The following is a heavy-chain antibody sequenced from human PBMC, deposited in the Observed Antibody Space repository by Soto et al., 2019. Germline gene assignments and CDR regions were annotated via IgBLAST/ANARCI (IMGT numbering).Heavy chain of an antibody. J-gene: IGHJ5*02. CDR1: GYTFTSYG. D-gene: IGHD2-2*02. CDR3: AKGDNLGPYTGYAFDP. Sequence: ASVKVSCKASGYTFTSYGISWVRQAPGQGLEWMGWISAYNGNTNYAQKLQGRVTMTTDTSTSTAYMELRSLRSDDTAVYYCAKGDNLGPYTGYAFDPWGQGTLVTVSS. CDR2: ISAYNGNT. V-gene: IGHV1-18*04.